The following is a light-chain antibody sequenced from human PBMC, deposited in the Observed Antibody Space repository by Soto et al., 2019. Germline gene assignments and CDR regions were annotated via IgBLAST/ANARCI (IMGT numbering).Light chain of an antibody. CDR3: QQYNNWPPT. V-gene: IGKV3-15*01. CDR2: GAS. J-gene: IGKJ1*01. Sequence: DTVMTQSPATLSVSPGERATLSCRASQSVSSRLAWYQQTPGQAPRLLIYGASTRATGIPARFSGSGSGTEFTLTISRLQSEDFAVYSCQQYNNWPPTFGQGTKVEIK. CDR1: QSVSSR.